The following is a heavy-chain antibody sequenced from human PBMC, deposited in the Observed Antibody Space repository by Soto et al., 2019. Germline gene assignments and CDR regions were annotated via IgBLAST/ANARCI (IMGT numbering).Heavy chain of an antibody. CDR3: ARVCSSWTAAWWYGMDV. D-gene: IGHD6-13*01. CDR1: GFTFSSYA. V-gene: IGHV3-30-3*01. CDR2: ISYDGSNK. J-gene: IGHJ6*02. Sequence: GSLRLSCAASGFTFSSYAMHWVRQAPGKGLKWVAVISYDGSNKYYADSVKGRFTISRDNSKNTLYLQMNSLRAEDTAVYYCARVCSSWTAAWWYGMDVWGQGTTVTVSS.